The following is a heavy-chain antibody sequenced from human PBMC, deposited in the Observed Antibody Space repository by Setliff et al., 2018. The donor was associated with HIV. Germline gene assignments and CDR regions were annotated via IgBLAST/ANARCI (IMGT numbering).Heavy chain of an antibody. CDR1: GESFSGYY. V-gene: IGHV4-34*01. D-gene: IGHD4-4*01. CDR2: INHSGST. Sequence: SETLSLTCVVYGESFSGYYWSWIRQPPGKGLEWIGEINHSGSTNYNPSLKSRVTISVDTSKNQFSLKLSSVTAADTAVYYCARELRVTGIYYYYYMDVWGKGTTVTVSS. CDR3: ARELRVTGIYYYYYMDV. J-gene: IGHJ6*03.